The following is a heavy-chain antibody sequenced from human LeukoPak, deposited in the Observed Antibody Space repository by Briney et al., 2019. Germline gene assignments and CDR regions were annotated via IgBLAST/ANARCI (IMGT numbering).Heavy chain of an antibody. D-gene: IGHD2-21*02. J-gene: IGHJ3*02. V-gene: IGHV3-48*04. CDR3: TSHTGTGDAFRPFHI. Sequence: GGSLRLSCAASGFTFSTHDVNWVRQAPGKGLEWVSFINSRSSTIYYADSVKGRFTISRDNAKNSLYLQMNSLRAEDTVVYYCTSHTGTGDAFRPFHIWGQGTMVTVSS. CDR2: INSRSSTI. CDR1: GFTFSTHD.